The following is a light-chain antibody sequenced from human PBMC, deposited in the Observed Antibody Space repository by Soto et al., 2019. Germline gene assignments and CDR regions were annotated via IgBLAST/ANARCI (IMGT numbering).Light chain of an antibody. V-gene: IGKV3-15*01. CDR2: GAS. J-gene: IGKJ2*01. CDR3: QQYNKWPPTFT. Sequence: EIVMTQSPATLSVSPGERATLSCRASQSVSNNLAWYQQKPGQAPRLLIYGASTRATGIPARFSGSGSETEFTLAISSLQSEDFAVYYCQQYNKWPPTFTFGQGTKLEIK. CDR1: QSVSNN.